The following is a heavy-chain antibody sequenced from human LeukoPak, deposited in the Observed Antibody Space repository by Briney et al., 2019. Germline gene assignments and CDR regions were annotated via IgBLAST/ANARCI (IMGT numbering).Heavy chain of an antibody. J-gene: IGHJ4*02. CDR1: GYTFTSYG. Sequence: ASVKVSCKASGYTFTSYGISWVRQAPGQGLEWMGWISAYNGNTNYAQKLQGRVTMTTDTSTSTAYMELRSLRSDDTAVYYSARDGNRHKRDIVATIGVPCDYWGQGTLVTVSS. V-gene: IGHV1-18*01. CDR3: ARDGNRHKRDIVATIGVPCDY. D-gene: IGHD5-12*01. CDR2: ISAYNGNT.